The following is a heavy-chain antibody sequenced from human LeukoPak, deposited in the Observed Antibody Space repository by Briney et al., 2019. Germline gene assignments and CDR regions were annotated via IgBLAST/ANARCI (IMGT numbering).Heavy chain of an antibody. Sequence: ASVKVSCKASGYTFTSYYMHWARQAPGQGLEWMGIINPSGGSTSYAQKFQGRVTMTRDTSTSTVYMELSSLRSEDTAVYYCARAALYYDSNGYYYFAYWGQGTLVTVSS. D-gene: IGHD3-22*01. V-gene: IGHV1-46*01. CDR1: GYTFTSYY. J-gene: IGHJ4*02. CDR3: ARAALYYDSNGYYYFAY. CDR2: INPSGGST.